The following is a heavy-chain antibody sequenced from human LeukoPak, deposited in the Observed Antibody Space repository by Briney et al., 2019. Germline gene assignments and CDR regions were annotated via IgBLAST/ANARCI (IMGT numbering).Heavy chain of an antibody. V-gene: IGHV3-30*03. J-gene: IGHJ5*02. CDR1: GFTFSSYG. CDR3: ARGHNSGLWT. Sequence: GGSLRLSCEASGFTFSSYGMHWVRQAPGRGLEWVAFISYDGSNNYYANSVKGRFTISRDNSKNTLYLQMNSLRTEDTAVFYCARGHNSGLWTWGQGTLVTVSS. D-gene: IGHD5-12*01. CDR2: ISYDGSNN.